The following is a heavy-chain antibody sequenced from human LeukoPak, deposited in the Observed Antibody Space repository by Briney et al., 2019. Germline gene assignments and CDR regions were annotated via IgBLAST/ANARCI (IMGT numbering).Heavy chain of an antibody. V-gene: IGHV1-24*01. CDR3: ATHHVQRYFDWQDY. J-gene: IGHJ4*02. CDR2: FDPEDGET. Sequence: ASVKVSCKVSGYNLTELSMHWVRQAPGKGLEWMGGFDPEDGETIYAQKFQGRVTMTEDTSTDTAYMELSSLRSEDTAVYYCATHHVQRYFDWQDYWGQGTLVTVSS. CDR1: GYNLTELS. D-gene: IGHD3-9*01.